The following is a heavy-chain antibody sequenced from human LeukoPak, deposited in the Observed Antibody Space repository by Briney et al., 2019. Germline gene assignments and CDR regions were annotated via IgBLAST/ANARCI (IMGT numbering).Heavy chain of an antibody. V-gene: IGHV3-23*01. CDR3: VRDYRDSSGDHQHFDY. CDR1: GFTFSSYA. Sequence: GGSLRLSCAASGFTFSSYAMSWVRQAPGKGLEWVSAISGGGAPIYYADSVKGRFTISRDNAKNSLYLQMSSLRAEDTAVYYCVRDYRDSSGDHQHFDYWGQGALVTVSS. J-gene: IGHJ4*02. D-gene: IGHD3-22*01. CDR2: ISGGGAPI.